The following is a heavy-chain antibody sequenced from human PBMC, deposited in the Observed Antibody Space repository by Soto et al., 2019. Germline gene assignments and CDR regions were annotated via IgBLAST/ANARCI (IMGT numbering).Heavy chain of an antibody. CDR2: ISGYNGNT. V-gene: IGHV1-18*01. CDR1: GYTFSRYG. D-gene: IGHD6-13*01. CDR3: ARAAAFDALDI. Sequence: ASVKVSCKASGYTFSRYGISWVRQAPGQGLEWMGWISGYNGNTNYAQKLQDRVTMTTDTTTSTAYMELRSLRSDDTAVYYCARAAAFDALDIWDQGTMVTVS. J-gene: IGHJ3*02.